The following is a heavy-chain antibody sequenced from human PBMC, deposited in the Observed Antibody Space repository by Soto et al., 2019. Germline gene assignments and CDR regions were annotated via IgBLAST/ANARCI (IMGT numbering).Heavy chain of an antibody. CDR3: ARHHGPTTSENWFDP. J-gene: IGHJ5*02. V-gene: IGHV1-18*01. D-gene: IGHD5-12*01. CDR1: GYTFFTYD. Sequence: ASGQVSCKASGYTFFTYDISWVRQAPGQGIEWMGWISTYXXDXXXXXKXXGRVTMTTDTSTTTAYLELRSLRSDDTAVYYCARHHGPTTSENWFDPWGQGTLVTASS. CDR2: ISTYXXDX.